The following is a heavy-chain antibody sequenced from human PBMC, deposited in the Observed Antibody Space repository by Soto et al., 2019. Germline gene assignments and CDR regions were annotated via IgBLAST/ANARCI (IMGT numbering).Heavy chain of an antibody. CDR2: ISYDGTDK. CDR3: ARRIAMAGPYEAFDI. D-gene: IGHD6-19*01. CDR1: GFTFSNYA. Sequence: QVQLVESGGGVVQPGRSLRLSCAASGFTFSNYAMYWVRQAPAKGLEWVAAISYDGTDKSYADSVKGRFTISRDNSKNELYLKIDSLRGEDMAVYYCARRIAMAGPYEAFDIWGQGTMVTVSS. V-gene: IGHV3-30*03. J-gene: IGHJ3*02.